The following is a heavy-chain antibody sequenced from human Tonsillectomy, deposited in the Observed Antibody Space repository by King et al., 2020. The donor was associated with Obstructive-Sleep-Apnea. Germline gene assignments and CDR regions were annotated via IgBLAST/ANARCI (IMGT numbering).Heavy chain of an antibody. V-gene: IGHV3-23*01. Sequence: VQLLESGGGLVQPGGSLRLSCVVSGFTFSSCAMSWVRQAPGKGLEWVSSISASGDNTYYADSVKGRFTISRDNSKNTLYLQMNSLRAEATAIYYCAKGTSYYFDSSGYYSTDYLDYWGQGTLVTVSS. CDR3: AKGTSYYFDSSGYYSTDYLDY. CDR1: GFTFSSCA. D-gene: IGHD3-22*01. CDR2: ISASGDNT. J-gene: IGHJ4*02.